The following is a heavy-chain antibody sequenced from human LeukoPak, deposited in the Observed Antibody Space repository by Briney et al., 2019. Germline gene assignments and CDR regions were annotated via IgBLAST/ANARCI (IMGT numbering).Heavy chain of an antibody. D-gene: IGHD3-3*01. J-gene: IGHJ4*02. CDR3: ARGYDFWSGYRPFDY. V-gene: IGHV4-4*07. Sequence: SETLSLTCTVSGGSISSYYWSWIRQPAGKGLEWIGRIYTSASTNYNPSLKSRVTLSVDASKNQFSLKLTSVTAADTAVYYCARGYDFWSGYRPFDYWGQGTLVTVSS. CDR1: GGSISSYY. CDR2: IYTSAST.